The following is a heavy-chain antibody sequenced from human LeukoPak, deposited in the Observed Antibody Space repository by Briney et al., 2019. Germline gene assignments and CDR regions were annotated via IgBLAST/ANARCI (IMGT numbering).Heavy chain of an antibody. Sequence: GGSLRLSCAASGFTFSGYAMSWVRQAPGKGLEWVSAISGSGGSTYYADSVKGRFTISRDNSKNTLYLQMNSLRAEDTAVYYCAKGKSGSYGSFVYWGQGTLVTVSS. D-gene: IGHD1-26*01. CDR2: ISGSGGST. J-gene: IGHJ4*02. V-gene: IGHV3-23*01. CDR3: AKGKSGSYGSFVY. CDR1: GFTFSGYA.